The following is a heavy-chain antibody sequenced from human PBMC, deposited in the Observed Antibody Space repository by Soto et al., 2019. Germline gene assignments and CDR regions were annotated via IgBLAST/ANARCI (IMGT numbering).Heavy chain of an antibody. CDR3: ARSDTPDAFDI. CDR2: ISYIGST. J-gene: IGHJ3*02. D-gene: IGHD1-26*01. CDR1: GGSISSYY. V-gene: IGHV4-59*01. Sequence: SETLSLTCTVSGGSISSYYWSWIRQPPGKGLEWIGYISYIGSTNYNPSLKSRVTISADTSKNHFSLNLRSVTAADTAVYYCARSDTPDAFDIWGRGTMVTVSS.